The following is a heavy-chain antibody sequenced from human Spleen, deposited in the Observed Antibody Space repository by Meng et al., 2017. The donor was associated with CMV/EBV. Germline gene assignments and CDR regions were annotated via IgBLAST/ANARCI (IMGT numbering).Heavy chain of an antibody. CDR2: MNPNSGNT. V-gene: IGHV1-18*01. CDR3: ARDRTTGYSYGSDY. D-gene: IGHD5-18*01. J-gene: IGHJ4*02. Sequence: ASVKVSCKPSGYTFTNHDINWVRQATGQRLEWMGWMNPNSGNTNYAQKLQGRVTMTTDTSTSTAYMELRSLRSDDTAVYYCARDRTTGYSYGSDYWGQGTLVTVSS. CDR1: GYTFTNHD.